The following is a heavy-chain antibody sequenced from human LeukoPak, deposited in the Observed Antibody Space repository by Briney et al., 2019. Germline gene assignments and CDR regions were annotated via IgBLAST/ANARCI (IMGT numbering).Heavy chain of an antibody. CDR2: ISGSGGTT. V-gene: IGHV3-23*01. D-gene: IGHD6-13*01. Sequence: GGTLRLSCAASGFTFSNYGMSWVRQAPGKGLEWVSTISGSGGTTYYADSLKGRFTISRDNSRNTLYLQMNSLRAEDTAVYYCARRQQLDHWGQGTLVTVSS. CDR3: ARRQQLDH. J-gene: IGHJ4*02. CDR1: GFTFSNYG.